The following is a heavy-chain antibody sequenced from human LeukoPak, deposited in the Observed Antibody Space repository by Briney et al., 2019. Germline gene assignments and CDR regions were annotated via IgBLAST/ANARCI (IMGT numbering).Heavy chain of an antibody. J-gene: IGHJ4*02. CDR3: AREGTLGVYFDY. V-gene: IGHV3-30-3*01. Sequence: GRSLRLSCAASGFTFSSYAMHWVRQAPGKGLEWVAVISYDGGNKYYADSVKGRFTISRDNSKNTLYLQMNSLRAEDTAVYYCAREGTLGVYFDYWGQGTLVTVSS. CDR1: GFTFSSYA. CDR2: ISYDGGNK.